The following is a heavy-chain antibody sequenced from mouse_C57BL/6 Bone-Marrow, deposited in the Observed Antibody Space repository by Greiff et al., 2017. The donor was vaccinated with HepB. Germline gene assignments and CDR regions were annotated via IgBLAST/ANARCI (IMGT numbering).Heavy chain of an antibody. D-gene: IGHD1-1*01. CDR3: VREDGSSPYWYFDV. J-gene: IGHJ1*03. Sequence: VQLKESGGGLVQPKGSLKLSCAASGFTFNTYAMHWVRQAPGKGLEWVARIRSKSSNYATYYADSVKDRFTISRDDSQSMLYLQMNNLKTEDTAMYYCVREDGSSPYWYFDVWGTGTTVTVSS. CDR2: IRSKSSNYAT. V-gene: IGHV10-3*01. CDR1: GFTFNTYA.